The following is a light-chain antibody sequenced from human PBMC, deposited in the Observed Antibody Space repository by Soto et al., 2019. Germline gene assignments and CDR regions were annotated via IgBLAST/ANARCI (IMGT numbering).Light chain of an antibody. J-gene: IGKJ5*01. CDR3: QKYNSYPIN. CDR1: QSISSW. Sequence: PSTLSASVGDRVTITCRASQSISSWLAWYQQKPGKAPKLLIYKASSLESGVPSRFSGSGSGTEFTLTISSLQPDDFATYYCQKYNSYPINFGQGTRLEIK. V-gene: IGKV1-5*03. CDR2: KAS.